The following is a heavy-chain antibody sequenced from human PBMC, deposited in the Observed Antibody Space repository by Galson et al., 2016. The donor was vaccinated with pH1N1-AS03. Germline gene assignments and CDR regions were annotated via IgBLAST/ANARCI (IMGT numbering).Heavy chain of an antibody. J-gene: IGHJ3*02. D-gene: IGHD3-22*01. CDR2: INGEGSST. V-gene: IGHV3-74*01. CDR1: GFTFTTYW. CDR3: ARQDSSGYFHALDM. Sequence: SLRLSCAASGFTFTTYWMHWVRQAPGRGLVWVSSINGEGSSTRGTDSVKGRSFISRDNAKNTVYLQMNSLRVEDTAVYYCARQDSSGYFHALDMWGQGTMVTVSS.